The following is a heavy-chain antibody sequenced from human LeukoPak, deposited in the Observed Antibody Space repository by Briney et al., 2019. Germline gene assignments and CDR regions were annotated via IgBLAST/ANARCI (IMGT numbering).Heavy chain of an antibody. D-gene: IGHD1-26*01. CDR2: IKQDGSEK. CDR3: ASESGSYYDYFDY. Sequence: GGSLRLSCAASGFTFSSYWMSWVRQAPGKGLEWVANIKQDGSEKYYVDSVKGRFTISRDNSKNTLYLQMNSLRAEDTAVYYCASESGSYYDYFDYWGQGTLVTVSS. V-gene: IGHV3-7*03. J-gene: IGHJ4*02. CDR1: GFTFSSYW.